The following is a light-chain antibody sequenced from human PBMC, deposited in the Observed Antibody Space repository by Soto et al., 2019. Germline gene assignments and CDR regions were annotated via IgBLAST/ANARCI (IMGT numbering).Light chain of an antibody. CDR2: WAS. CDR1: QSGLYSSNNKNY. CDR3: QQYYSTLLP. J-gene: IGKJ4*01. Sequence: DIVMTQSPDSLAVSLGERATINCKSSQSGLYSSNNKNYLAWYQQKPGQPPKLLIYWASTRESGVPDRFSGSGSGTDFTLTISSLQAEDVAVYYCQQYYSTLLPFGGGTKVEIK. V-gene: IGKV4-1*01.